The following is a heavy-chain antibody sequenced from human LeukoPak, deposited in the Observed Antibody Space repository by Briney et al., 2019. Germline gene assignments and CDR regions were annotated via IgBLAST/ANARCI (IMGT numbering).Heavy chain of an antibody. CDR3: ARHPSSWSIFYFDY. V-gene: IGHV4-59*08. J-gene: IGHJ4*02. CDR2: IYYSGST. Sequence: SETLSLTCTVSGGSISSYYWSWIRQPPGKGLEWIGYIYYSGSTNYNPSLKSRVTISVDTSKNQFSLKLSSVTAADTAVYYCARHPSSWSIFYFDYWGQGTLVTVSS. CDR1: GGSISSYY. D-gene: IGHD6-13*01.